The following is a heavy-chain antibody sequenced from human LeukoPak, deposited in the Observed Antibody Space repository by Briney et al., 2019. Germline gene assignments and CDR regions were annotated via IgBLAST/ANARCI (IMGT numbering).Heavy chain of an antibody. J-gene: IGHJ4*02. CDR1: GFTFSSYT. CDR3: AREKHGVCFS. Sequence: GGSLRLSCAASGFTFSSYTMHWIRQAPGKGLEWVSSISGSNSYIFYADSVKGRFTVSRDNAKNSLYLQMNSLRDEDTAVYYCAREKHGVCFSWGQGTLVTVSS. D-gene: IGHD2-8*01. V-gene: IGHV3-21*01. CDR2: ISGSNSYI.